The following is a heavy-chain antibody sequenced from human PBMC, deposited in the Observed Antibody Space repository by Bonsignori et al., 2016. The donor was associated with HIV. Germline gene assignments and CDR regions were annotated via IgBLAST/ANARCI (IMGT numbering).Heavy chain of an antibody. V-gene: IGHV5-51*01. CDR2: IYPGDSDT. CDR3: ARRGHAAPNDY. J-gene: IGHJ4*02. Sequence: VRQMPGKGLEWMGIIYPGDSDTRYSPSFQGQVTISADKSISTAYLQWSSLKASDTAMYYCARRGHAAPNDYWGQGTLVTVSS.